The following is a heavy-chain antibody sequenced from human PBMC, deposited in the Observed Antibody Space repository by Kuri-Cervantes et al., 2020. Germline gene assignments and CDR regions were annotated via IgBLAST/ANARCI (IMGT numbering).Heavy chain of an antibody. D-gene: IGHD3-10*01. CDR2: IYYSGST. CDR3: ARDAQYYVSGSYPHYYKDV. Sequence: SETLSLTCTVSGGSVSSGSYYWSWIRQPPGKGLEWIGYIYYSGSTNYNPSLKSRVTISVDTSKNQFSLKLSSVTAADTAVYYCARDAQYYVSGSYPHYYKDVWGKGTTVTVSS. V-gene: IGHV4-61*01. J-gene: IGHJ6*03. CDR1: GGSVSSGSYY.